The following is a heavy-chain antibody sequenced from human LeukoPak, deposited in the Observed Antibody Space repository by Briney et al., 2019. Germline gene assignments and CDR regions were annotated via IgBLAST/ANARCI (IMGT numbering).Heavy chain of an antibody. CDR1: GGSISSSSYY. D-gene: IGHD3-10*01. CDR3: ARPSGSLHFDC. J-gene: IGHJ4*02. Sequence: PSETLSLTCTVSGGSISSSSYYWGWIRQPPGKGPEWIGSIYYSGSAYYNPSLKSRVTISVDTSKNQFSLKLSSVTAAGTAVYYCARPSGSLHFDCWGQGTLVTVSS. CDR2: IYYSGSA. V-gene: IGHV4-39*01.